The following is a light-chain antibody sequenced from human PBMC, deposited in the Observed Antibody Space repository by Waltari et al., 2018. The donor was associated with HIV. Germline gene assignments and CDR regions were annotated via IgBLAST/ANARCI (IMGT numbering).Light chain of an antibody. Sequence: QSVLTQPPSASGTPGQRVTISCSGGRSNIGNNHVYWYQQFPGTAPKLLIYRKNQRPSGVPDRFSGSKSGTSASLVISGLRSEDEADYYCAAWDDSLSGVFGGGTKVTVL. J-gene: IGLJ2*01. CDR1: RSNIGNNH. V-gene: IGLV1-47*01. CDR3: AAWDDSLSGV. CDR2: RKN.